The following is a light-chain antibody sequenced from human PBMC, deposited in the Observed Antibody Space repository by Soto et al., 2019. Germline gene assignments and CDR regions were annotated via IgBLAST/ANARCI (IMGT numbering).Light chain of an antibody. V-gene: IGKV3D-11*02. Sequence: EIVMTQSPATLSVSPGERVTLSCRASQSISSNLAWYQQKPGQAPRLLIYGASTRATGIPARFSGSGPGTDFTLTISSLEPEDFAVYYCQQRSNWITFGQGTRLEIK. CDR2: GAS. CDR3: QQRSNWIT. CDR1: QSISSN. J-gene: IGKJ5*01.